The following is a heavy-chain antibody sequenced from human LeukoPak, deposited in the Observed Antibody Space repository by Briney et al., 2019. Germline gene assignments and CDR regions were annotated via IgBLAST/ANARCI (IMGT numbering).Heavy chain of an antibody. D-gene: IGHD3-10*01. CDR3: ARGGARGSSAFDT. V-gene: IGHV4-59*01. Sequence: SSETLSLTCTVSGDSISAFYWSWIRQPPGKGLERIGYIYYSGSTNYNPSLKSRVTILIETSKNQFSLKLRSVTAADTAVYYCARGGARGSSAFDTWGQGTMVTVSS. J-gene: IGHJ3*02. CDR2: IYYSGST. CDR1: GDSISAFY.